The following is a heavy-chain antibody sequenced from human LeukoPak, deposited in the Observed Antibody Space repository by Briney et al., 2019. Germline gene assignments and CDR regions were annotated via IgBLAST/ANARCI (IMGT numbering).Heavy chain of an antibody. J-gene: IGHJ6*03. D-gene: IGHD6-19*01. CDR1: GYTFTGYY. Sequence: ASVKVSCKASGYTFTGYYMHWVRQAPGQGLEWMGWINPNSGGTNYAQKLQGRVTMTTDTSTSTAYMELRSLRSDDTAVYYCARVELAVAGTPGGGYYYYYMDVWGKGTTVTVSS. CDR3: ARVELAVAGTPGGGYYYYYMDV. CDR2: INPNSGGT. V-gene: IGHV1-2*02.